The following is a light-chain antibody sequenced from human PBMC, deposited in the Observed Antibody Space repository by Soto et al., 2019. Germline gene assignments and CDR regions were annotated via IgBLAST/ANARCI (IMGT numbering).Light chain of an antibody. J-gene: IGLJ2*01. V-gene: IGLV2-14*03. CDR1: SSDVGGYNS. CDR2: EVS. CDR3: SSYTSSSTVV. Sequence: QSALTQPASVSGSPGQSITISYTGTSSDVGGYNSVSWYQQHPGKAPKLMIYEVSNRPSGVSNRFSGSKSVNTASLTISGLQAEDEADYYCSSYTSSSTVVFGGGTKLTVL.